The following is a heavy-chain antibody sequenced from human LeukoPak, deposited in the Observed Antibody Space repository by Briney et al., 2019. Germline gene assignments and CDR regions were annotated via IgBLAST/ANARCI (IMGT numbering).Heavy chain of an antibody. CDR2: INSGGSGT. CDR3: ARISSYAFDI. V-gene: IGHV3-74*01. D-gene: IGHD6-13*01. J-gene: IGHJ3*02. CDR1: GFTFSSYW. Sequence: GGSLRLSCAASGFTFSSYWMHWVRQAAGEGLVWVSRINSGGSGTNHADAVKGRFTISRDNTKNTLYLQMNSLRAEDTAVYYCARISSYAFDIWGQGTRVTVSS.